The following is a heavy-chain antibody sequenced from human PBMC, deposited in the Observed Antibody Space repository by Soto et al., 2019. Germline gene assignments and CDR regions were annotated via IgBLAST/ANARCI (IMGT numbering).Heavy chain of an antibody. Sequence: VQLVESGGGVVSPGGSLRLSCVGSGVSFRDHSMNWVRQPPGKGLQWISYISSSSENIYYADSVKGRFTVSRDNAKNTLLLQVISLRAHDSAIYYCVRLPKGSVVTGWGQGSLVTVS. CDR1: GVSFRDHS. CDR2: ISSSSENI. V-gene: IGHV3-21*05. D-gene: IGHD2-21*02. J-gene: IGHJ4*01. CDR3: VRLPKGSVVTG.